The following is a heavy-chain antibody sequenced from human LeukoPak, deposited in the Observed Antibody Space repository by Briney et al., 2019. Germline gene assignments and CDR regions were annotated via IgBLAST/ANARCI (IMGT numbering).Heavy chain of an antibody. V-gene: IGHV4-39*01. CDR2: IYYGGST. J-gene: IGHJ4*02. CDR1: GGSISSSSYY. CDR3: ARDTSGYYSFDY. Sequence: SETLSLTCTVSGGSISSSSYYWGWIRQPPGKGLEWIGSIYYGGSTYYNPSLKSRVTISVDTSKNQFSLKLTSVTAADTAIYYCARDTSGYYSFDYWGQGTLLTVSS. D-gene: IGHD3-22*01.